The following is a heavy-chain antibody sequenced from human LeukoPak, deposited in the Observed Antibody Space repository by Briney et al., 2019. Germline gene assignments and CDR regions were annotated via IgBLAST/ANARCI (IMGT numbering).Heavy chain of an antibody. Sequence: GGSLRLSCAASGFTFSDYYMSWICQAPGKGLEWVSYSSSSGSTIHYADSVKGRFTISRDNAKNSLYLQMDSLRAEDTAVYYCARDTYYYDSSPYTFDYWGQGTLVTVSS. CDR2: SSSSGSTI. CDR3: ARDTYYYDSSPYTFDY. J-gene: IGHJ4*02. CDR1: GFTFSDYY. V-gene: IGHV3-11*01. D-gene: IGHD3-22*01.